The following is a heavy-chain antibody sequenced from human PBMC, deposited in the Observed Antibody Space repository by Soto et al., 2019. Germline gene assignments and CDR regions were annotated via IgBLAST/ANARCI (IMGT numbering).Heavy chain of an antibody. V-gene: IGHV4-39*01. D-gene: IGHD3-10*01. J-gene: IGHJ1*01. Sequence: SETLSLTCTVSGDSIRSSSHYWAWNRQPPGKGLEWIGGFYYSGSPYYNPSLKSRVTMSVDTSKNQFSLNLNSVTAADTAVYYYYITGFWGQGLLGTGFS. CDR1: GDSIRSSSHY. CDR2: FYYSGSP. CDR3: YITGF.